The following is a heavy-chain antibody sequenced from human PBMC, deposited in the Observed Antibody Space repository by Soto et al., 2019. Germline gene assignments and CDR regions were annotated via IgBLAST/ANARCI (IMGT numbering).Heavy chain of an antibody. Sequence: SETLSLTCTVSGGSISSYYWSWIRQPPGKGLEWIGYIYYSGSTNYNPSLKSRVTISVDTSKNQFSLKLSSVTAADTAVYYCARHGVWGYYDSSGYYGLDAFDIWGQGTMVTVSS. J-gene: IGHJ3*02. CDR3: ARHGVWGYYDSSGYYGLDAFDI. CDR2: IYYSGST. CDR1: GGSISSYY. V-gene: IGHV4-59*08. D-gene: IGHD3-22*01.